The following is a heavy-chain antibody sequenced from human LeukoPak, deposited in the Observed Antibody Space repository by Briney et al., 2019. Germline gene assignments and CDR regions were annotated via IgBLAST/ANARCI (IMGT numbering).Heavy chain of an antibody. Sequence: SETLSLTCTVSGYSISSGYYWGWIRQPPGKGLEWIGSIYHSVSTYYNPSLKSRVTISVDTSKNQFSLKLSSVTAADTAVYYCARGLGLVVVITTTYFDYWGQGTLVTVSS. D-gene: IGHD3-22*01. CDR3: ARGLGLVVVITTTYFDY. V-gene: IGHV4-38-2*02. J-gene: IGHJ4*02. CDR2: IYHSVST. CDR1: GYSISSGYY.